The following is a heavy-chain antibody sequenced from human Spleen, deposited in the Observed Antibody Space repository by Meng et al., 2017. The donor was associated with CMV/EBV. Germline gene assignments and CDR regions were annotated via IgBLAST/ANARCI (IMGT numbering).Heavy chain of an antibody. CDR1: GDTFTGYY. V-gene: IGHV1-2*02. CDR2: IVPDSGAT. Sequence: SGDTFTGYYIHWLRQDPGQGPEWLGWIVPDSGATKYAQKIQGRVTMTSDTSISTAYMELSRVKFDDTAVYYCARPFYDSRGGGAFEKWSQGTLVTVSS. D-gene: IGHD3-22*01. CDR3: ARPFYDSRGGGAFEK. J-gene: IGHJ4*02.